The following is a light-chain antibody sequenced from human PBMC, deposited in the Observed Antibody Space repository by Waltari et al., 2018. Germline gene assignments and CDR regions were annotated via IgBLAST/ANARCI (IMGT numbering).Light chain of an antibody. J-gene: IGLJ2*01. V-gene: IGLV4-69*01. Sequence: QLVGTQSPSATASPGASAQLTYTLSSGHGSYAIAWHQPQPEKGTRFLQRVNSDGSHNEGDGIPGLFAGSSSGAERYLIISGLQSEDEADYYCQTWDTAIVVVGGGTKLTV. CDR1: SGHGSYA. CDR2: VNSDGSH. CDR3: QTWDTAIVV.